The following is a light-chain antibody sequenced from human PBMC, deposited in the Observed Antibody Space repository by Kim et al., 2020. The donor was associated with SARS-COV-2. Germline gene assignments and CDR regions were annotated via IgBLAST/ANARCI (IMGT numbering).Light chain of an antibody. J-gene: IGLJ3*02. CDR2: NDN. V-gene: IGLV1-44*01. CDR1: RSNVGNNP. Sequence: QSVLTQPPSASGTPGQTVTISCSGRRSNVGNNPVTWFQQVPGTAPKLLMSNDNQRPSGVPDRFSASKSGTSASLAISGLQSEDEAVYYCGSWDDSLSGRVFGGATQLTVL. CDR3: GSWDDSLSGRV.